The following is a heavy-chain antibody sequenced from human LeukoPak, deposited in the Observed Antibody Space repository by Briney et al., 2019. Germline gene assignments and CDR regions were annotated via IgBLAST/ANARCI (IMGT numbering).Heavy chain of an antibody. Sequence: KSSETLSLTCTVSGGSISSYYWSWIRQPPGKGLEWLGYIYYSGSTNYNPSLKSRVTISVDTSKNQFSLKLSSVTAADTAVYYCARVPLRFLEWPFFDPWGQGTLVTVSS. CDR1: GGSISSYY. CDR2: IYYSGST. CDR3: ARVPLRFLEWPFFDP. V-gene: IGHV4-59*01. D-gene: IGHD3-3*01. J-gene: IGHJ5*02.